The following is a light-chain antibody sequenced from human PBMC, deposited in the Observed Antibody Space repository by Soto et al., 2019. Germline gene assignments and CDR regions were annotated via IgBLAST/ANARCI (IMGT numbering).Light chain of an antibody. V-gene: IGLV2-14*03. CDR1: SRDVGGYNY. Sequence: QSALTQPASVSGSPGQSITISCTGTSRDVGGYNYVSWYQHHPGKGPKLMIYDVSNRPSGVSNRFSGSKSGNTASLTISGLQTEDEADYYCSSYTTSNTVVFGGGTKLTVL. CDR2: DVS. J-gene: IGLJ2*01. CDR3: SSYTTSNTVV.